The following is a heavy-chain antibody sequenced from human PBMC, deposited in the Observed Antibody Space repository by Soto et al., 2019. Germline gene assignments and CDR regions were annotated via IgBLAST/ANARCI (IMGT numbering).Heavy chain of an antibody. Sequence: EVPLLESGGGLVQPGGSLRLSCAASGFTFSSYGMSWVRQAPGKGLEWVSAISGSGGSTYYADSVKGRFTISRDNSKNTLYLQMNSLRAEDTAVYYCAKEGGRGGGCFDYWGQGTLVTVSS. CDR1: GFTFSSYG. D-gene: IGHD3-16*01. J-gene: IGHJ4*02. CDR3: AKEGGRGGGCFDY. V-gene: IGHV3-23*01. CDR2: ISGSGGST.